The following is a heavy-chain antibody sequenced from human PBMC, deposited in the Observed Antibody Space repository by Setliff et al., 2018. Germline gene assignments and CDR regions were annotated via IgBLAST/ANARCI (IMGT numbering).Heavy chain of an antibody. D-gene: IGHD3-10*01. V-gene: IGHV4-61*09. J-gene: IGHJ4*02. CDR2: FHTGGAT. Sequence: LSLTCSASGGSLSSGGFYWSWIRQSAGRGLEWIGHFHTGGATDYNLSLKSRVTISLDSSKNQFSLRLSSVTAADAAVYFCARESATIGEFPLYYFDKWGQGIPVTVSS. CDR3: ARESATIGEFPLYYFDK. CDR1: GGSLSSGGFY.